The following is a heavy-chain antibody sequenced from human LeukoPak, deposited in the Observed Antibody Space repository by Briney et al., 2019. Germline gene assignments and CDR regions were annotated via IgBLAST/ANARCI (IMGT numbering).Heavy chain of an antibody. V-gene: IGHV3-66*01. J-gene: IGHJ6*02. CDR2: LYSGGST. Sequence: GGSPRLSCGASGFTVSRNYMSWVRRAPGKGLEWVSLLYSGGSTYYADSVKGRFSISRDNSKNTLYLQMNSLRAEDTAVYYCASRDKGYYYGMDVWGQGTTVTVSS. CDR3: ASRDKGYYYGMDV. CDR1: GFTVSRNY. D-gene: IGHD5-24*01.